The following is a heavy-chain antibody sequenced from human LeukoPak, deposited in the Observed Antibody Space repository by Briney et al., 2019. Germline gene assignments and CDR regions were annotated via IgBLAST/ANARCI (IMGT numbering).Heavy chain of an antibody. CDR3: ARAKTQYYYGSGSYFPFDY. CDR1: GGTFSSYA. Sequence: SVKVSCKASGGTFSSYAISWVRQAPGQGLEWMGGIIPIFGTANYAQKFQGRVTITADESTSTAYMELSSLRSEDTAVYYCARAKTQYYYGSGSYFPFDYWGQGTLVTVSS. V-gene: IGHV1-69*13. D-gene: IGHD3-10*01. J-gene: IGHJ4*02. CDR2: IIPIFGTA.